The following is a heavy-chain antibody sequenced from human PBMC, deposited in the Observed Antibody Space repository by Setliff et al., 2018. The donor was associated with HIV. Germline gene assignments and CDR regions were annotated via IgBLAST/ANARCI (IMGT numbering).Heavy chain of an antibody. CDR3: ARSKTFYDFWGGYYTHGAFKI. J-gene: IGHJ3*02. D-gene: IGHD3-3*01. Sequence: SETLSLTCTVSGGSISSFSYYWGWIRQPPGKGPEWIGSIFHTGNTYYNPSLKSRVSISVDPSKNQFSLNLTSVTAADTAVYYCARSKTFYDFWGGYYTHGAFKIWGLGTMVTVSS. V-gene: IGHV4-39*01. CDR2: IFHTGNT. CDR1: GGSISSFSYY.